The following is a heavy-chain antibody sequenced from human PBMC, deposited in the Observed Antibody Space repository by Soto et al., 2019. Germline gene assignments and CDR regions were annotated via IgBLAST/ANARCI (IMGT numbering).Heavy chain of an antibody. V-gene: IGHV4-4*02. CDR2: IYHSGST. Sequence: SETLSLTCTVSGGSVSSGSNWWSWVRQPPGKGLEWIGEIYHSGSTNYNPSLKSRVTISVDKSKNQFSLKLSSVTAADTAVYYCARDQYYYGSGSLFYGMDVWGQGTTVTVSS. J-gene: IGHJ6*02. CDR3: ARDQYYYGSGSLFYGMDV. D-gene: IGHD3-10*01. CDR1: GGSVSSGSNW.